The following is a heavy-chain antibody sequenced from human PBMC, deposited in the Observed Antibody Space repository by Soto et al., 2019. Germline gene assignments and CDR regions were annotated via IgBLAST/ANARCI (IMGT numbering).Heavy chain of an antibody. V-gene: IGHV1-58*01. Sequence: GFTFTSSAVQWVRQARGQRLERIGWIVVGSGNTNYAQKFQERVTITMDMSTSTAYMKLSSLRSEDTAVYYCAAATYYYDSSGYPDDYWGQGTLVTVSS. CDR3: AAATYYYDSSGYPDDY. CDR1: GFTFTSSA. CDR2: IVVGSGNT. J-gene: IGHJ4*02. D-gene: IGHD3-22*01.